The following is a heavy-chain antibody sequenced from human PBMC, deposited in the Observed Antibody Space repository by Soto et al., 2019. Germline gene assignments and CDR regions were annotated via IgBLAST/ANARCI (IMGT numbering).Heavy chain of an antibody. CDR1: GGSISSSSYY. D-gene: IGHD3-22*01. J-gene: IGHJ5*02. V-gene: IGHV4-39*07. CDR3: ARVKPSSGYYSSWFDP. Sequence: SETLSLTCTVSGGSISSSSYYWGWIRQPPGKGLEWIGSIYYSGSTYYNPSLKSRVTISVDTSKNQFSLKLSSVTAADTAVYYCARVKPSSGYYSSWFDPWGQGTLVTVSS. CDR2: IYYSGST.